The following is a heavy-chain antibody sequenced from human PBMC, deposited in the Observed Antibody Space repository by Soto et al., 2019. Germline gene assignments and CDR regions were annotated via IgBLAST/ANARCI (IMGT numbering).Heavy chain of an antibody. J-gene: IGHJ4*02. Sequence: GGSLRLSCAASGFTFNNYAMGWVRQAPGKGLEWVSAITGSGSDTYYLDSVKGRFTISRDNSKNTLYLQMNSLRAEDKAICYCAKLGSSTWSPHYYFDYWGQGTLVTVSS. CDR3: AKLGSSTWSPHYYFDY. V-gene: IGHV3-23*01. CDR2: ITGSGSDT. D-gene: IGHD2-2*01. CDR1: GFTFNNYA.